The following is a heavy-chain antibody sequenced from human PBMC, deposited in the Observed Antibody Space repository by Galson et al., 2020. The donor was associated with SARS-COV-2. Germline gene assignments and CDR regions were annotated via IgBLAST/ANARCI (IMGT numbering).Heavy chain of an antibody. CDR2: IKPDGSAI. CDR1: GFTFSNYW. V-gene: IGHV3-7*04. CDR3: ARNTDTYYAQYDY. J-gene: IGHJ4*02. D-gene: IGHD3-22*01. Sequence: TGGSLRLSCAASGFTFSNYWMSWVRQAPGNGLEWVANIKPDGSAIYYVDSVKGRFTISRDNAKNAVSLQMNSLSPDDTAVYYCARNTDTYYAQYDYWGQGTRVTVSS.